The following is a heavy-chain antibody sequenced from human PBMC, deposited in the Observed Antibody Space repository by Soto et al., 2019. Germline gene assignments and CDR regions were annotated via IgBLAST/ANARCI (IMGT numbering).Heavy chain of an antibody. Sequence: EVQLLESGGGLVQPGGSLRLSCAASGFTFSSYAMTWVRQAPGKGLEWVSTISSSGGSTYYADSVEGRFTISRDNSKNTRYLQMNSLRAEDTAVYYCANGWSDARTREKCGLVDYWGQGTLVTVSS. CDR2: ISSSGGST. D-gene: IGHD2-2*03. CDR3: ANGWSDARTREKCGLVDY. V-gene: IGHV3-23*01. CDR1: GFTFSSYA. J-gene: IGHJ4*02.